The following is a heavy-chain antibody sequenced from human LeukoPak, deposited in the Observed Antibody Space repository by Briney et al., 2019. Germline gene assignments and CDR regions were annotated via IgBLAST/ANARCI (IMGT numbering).Heavy chain of an antibody. CDR2: ISSSSSTI. J-gene: IGHJ4*02. Sequence: PGGSLRLSCAASGFTFSSYSMNWVRQAPGKGLEWDSYISSSSSTIYYADSVKGRFTISRDNAKNSLYLQMNSLRAEDTAVYYCARMNRPYYDILTGSSYWGQGTLVTVSS. CDR1: GFTFSSYS. V-gene: IGHV3-48*04. D-gene: IGHD3-9*01. CDR3: ARMNRPYYDILTGSSY.